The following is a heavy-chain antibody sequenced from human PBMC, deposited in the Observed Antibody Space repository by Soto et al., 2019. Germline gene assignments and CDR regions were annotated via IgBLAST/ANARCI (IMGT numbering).Heavy chain of an antibody. CDR2: VYHSGST. D-gene: IGHD6-13*01. Sequence: PSETLSLTCAVSGASISTNNWWSWVRQPPGKGLEWIGEVYHSGSTNCNPSLKSRVTISIDKSKNQFSLRLTSMTAADTAVYYCAVPGAGDFDYWSPGTLVTVSS. CDR3: AVPGAGDFDY. J-gene: IGHJ4*02. V-gene: IGHV4-4*02. CDR1: GASISTNNW.